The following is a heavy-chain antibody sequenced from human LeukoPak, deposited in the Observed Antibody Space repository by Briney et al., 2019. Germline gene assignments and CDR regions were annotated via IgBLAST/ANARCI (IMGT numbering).Heavy chain of an antibody. J-gene: IGHJ5*02. Sequence: PGGSLRLSCAASGFAFDGYGMSWVRQAPGKGLEWVSGINWNGGSTSYADSVKGRFTISRDNGKNSLYLQMNSLRAEDTAVYYCAKRSHIVVVTAINWFDPWGQGTLVTVSS. CDR2: INWNGGST. D-gene: IGHD2-21*02. CDR3: AKRSHIVVVTAINWFDP. CDR1: GFAFDGYG. V-gene: IGHV3-20*04.